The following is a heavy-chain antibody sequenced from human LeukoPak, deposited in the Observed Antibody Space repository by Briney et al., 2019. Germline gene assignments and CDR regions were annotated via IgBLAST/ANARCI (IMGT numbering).Heavy chain of an antibody. Sequence: ASVKVSCKASGYTFTGYYMHWVRQAPGQGLEWMGWINPNSGGTNYAQKFQGRVTMTRDTSISTAYMELSRLRSDDTAVYYCARVPKTYYDFWSGPYYFDYWGQGTLVTVSS. CDR3: ARVPKTYYDFWSGPYYFDY. J-gene: IGHJ4*02. V-gene: IGHV1-2*02. CDR1: GYTFTGYY. CDR2: INPNSGGT. D-gene: IGHD3-3*01.